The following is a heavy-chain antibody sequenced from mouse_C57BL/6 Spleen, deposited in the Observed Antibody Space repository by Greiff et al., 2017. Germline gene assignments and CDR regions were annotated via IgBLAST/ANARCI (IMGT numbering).Heavy chain of an antibody. D-gene: IGHD2-1*01. J-gene: IGHJ1*03. CDR1: GYTFTSYW. CDR3: ARIYYGNPSYWYFDV. Sequence: QVQLKQPGAELVKPGASVKMSCKASGYTFTSYWLTWVKQRPGQGLEWIGDIYPGSGSTNYNEKFKSKATLTVDTSSSTAYMQLSSLTSEDSAVYYCARIYYGNPSYWYFDVWGTGTTVTVSS. CDR2: IYPGSGST. V-gene: IGHV1-55*01.